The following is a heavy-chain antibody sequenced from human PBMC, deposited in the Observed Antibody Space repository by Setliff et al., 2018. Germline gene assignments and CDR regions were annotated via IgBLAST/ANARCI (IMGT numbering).Heavy chain of an antibody. CDR1: DYSITNNYY. V-gene: IGHV4-38-2*01. CDR2: AHQSGTT. D-gene: IGHD1-26*01. CDR3: ARDNTILGATDY. J-gene: IGHJ4*02. Sequence: SETLSLTCAVSDYSITNNYYWGWIRQAPGKGLEWIGTAHQSGTTFYNPSLKGRVTMSVDTSKSQFSLKLSSLTAADTALYFCARDNTILGATDYWGQGALVTVSS.